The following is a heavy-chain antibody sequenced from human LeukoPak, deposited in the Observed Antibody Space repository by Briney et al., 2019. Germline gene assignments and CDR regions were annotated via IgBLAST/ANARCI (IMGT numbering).Heavy chain of an antibody. CDR1: GFTFSDYY. J-gene: IGHJ4*02. CDR2: ISSNGGST. Sequence: GGSLRLSCAASGFTFSDYYMSWVRQAPGKGLEYVSAISSNGGSTYYANSVKGRFTISRDNSKNTLYLQMGSLRAEDMAVYYCARDMDYWGQGTLVTVSS. CDR3: ARDMDY. V-gene: IGHV3-64*01.